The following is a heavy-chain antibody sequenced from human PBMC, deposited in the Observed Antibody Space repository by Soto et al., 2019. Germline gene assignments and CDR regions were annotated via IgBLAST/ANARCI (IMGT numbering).Heavy chain of an antibody. V-gene: IGHV1-18*01. Sequence: QVELVQSGAEVKKPGASVKVSCKASGYIFTSYGISWVRQAPGEGLKWMGWISNYNGSTNYAQKVQGRVTLTTDRSTSTAYMELRSLRSDDTAVYYCAESMGGSGTYVSWGQGTLVTVSS. CDR1: GYIFTSYG. J-gene: IGHJ4*02. D-gene: IGHD3-10*01. CDR2: ISNYNGST. CDR3: AESMGGSGTYVS.